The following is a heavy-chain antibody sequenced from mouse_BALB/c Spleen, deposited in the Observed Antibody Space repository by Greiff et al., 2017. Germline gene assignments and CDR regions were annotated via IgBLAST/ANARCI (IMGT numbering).Heavy chain of an antibody. D-gene: IGHD4-1*01. CDR3: ARDLSGTYYFDY. CDR2: IWAGGST. Sequence: VQGVESGPGLVAPSQSLSITCTVSGFSLTSYGVHWVRQPPGKGLEWLGVIWAGGSTNYNSALMSRLSISKDNSKSQVFLKMNSLQTDDTAMYYCARDLSGTYYFDYWGQGTTLTVSS. CDR1: GFSLTSYG. J-gene: IGHJ2*01. V-gene: IGHV2-9*02.